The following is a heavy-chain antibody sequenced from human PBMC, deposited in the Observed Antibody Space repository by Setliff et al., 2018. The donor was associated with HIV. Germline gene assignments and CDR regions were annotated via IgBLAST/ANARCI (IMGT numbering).Heavy chain of an antibody. CDR1: GYTFTGYY. J-gene: IGHJ6*02. CDR3: ARFPVLGGMDV. V-gene: IGHV1-46*01. Sequence: GASVKVSCKASGYTFTGYYMHWVRQAPGQGLEWMGIINPSGGSTSYAQKFQGRVTMTRDTSTSTVYMELSSLRSEDTAVYYCARFPVLGGMDVWGQGTTVTVSS. D-gene: IGHD1-20*01. CDR2: INPSGGST.